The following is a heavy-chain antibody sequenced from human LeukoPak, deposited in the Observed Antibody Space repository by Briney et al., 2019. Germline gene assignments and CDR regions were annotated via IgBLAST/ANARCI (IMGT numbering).Heavy chain of an antibody. J-gene: IGHJ4*02. CDR3: AREELVVVPAALDY. Sequence: GGSLRLSCAASGFTFSSYGMHWVRQAPGKGLEWVAVIRYDGSNKYYADSVKGRFTISRDNSKNTLYLQMNSLRAEDTAVYYCAREELVVVPAALDYWGQGTLVTVSS. D-gene: IGHD2-2*01. CDR2: IRYDGSNK. CDR1: GFTFSSYG. V-gene: IGHV3-33*01.